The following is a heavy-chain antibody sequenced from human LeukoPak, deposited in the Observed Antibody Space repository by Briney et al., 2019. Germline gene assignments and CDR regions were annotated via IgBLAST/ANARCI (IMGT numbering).Heavy chain of an antibody. CDR3: GKTTAGYSSGQKPAWPVDY. V-gene: IGHV3-23*01. D-gene: IGHD5-18*01. J-gene: IGHJ4*02. CDR1: GFTFGSFA. CDR2: IFGSGGSP. Sequence: GGSLRLSCEASGFTFGSFAMYWVRQAPGKGLDWIAGIFGSGGSPHYADSVKGRFIISRDNSKNTVYLQINSLRAEDTAVYYCGKTTAGYSSGQKPAWPVDYWGQGTLVTVSS.